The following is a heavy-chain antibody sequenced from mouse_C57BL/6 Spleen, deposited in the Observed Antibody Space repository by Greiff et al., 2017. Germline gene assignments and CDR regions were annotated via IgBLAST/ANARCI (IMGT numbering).Heavy chain of an antibody. V-gene: IGHV1-74*01. CDR3: AIGLRREGYYFDY. D-gene: IGHD2-2*01. Sequence: QVQLQQPGAELVKPGASVKVSCKASGYTFTSYWMHWVKQRPGKGLEWIGRIHPSDSDTNYNQQFKGKATLTIDKSSSTAYMQLSSLTSEDSAVYYCAIGLRREGYYFDYWGQGTTLTVSS. CDR1: GYTFTSYW. CDR2: IHPSDSDT. J-gene: IGHJ2*01.